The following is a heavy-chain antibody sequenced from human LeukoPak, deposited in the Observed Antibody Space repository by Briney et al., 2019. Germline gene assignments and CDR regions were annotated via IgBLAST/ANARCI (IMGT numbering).Heavy chain of an antibody. V-gene: IGHV4-61*08. CDR2: TYYSGST. CDR3: ARGGSGISNAFDI. D-gene: IGHD3-10*01. Sequence: SETLSLTCTVSGGSLSSGDYYWSWIRLPPGKGLEWIGYTYYSGSTNYNPSLKSRVTISVDTSKNQFSLKLRSVTAADTAVYYCARGGSGISNAFDIWGQGTMVTVSS. J-gene: IGHJ3*02. CDR1: GGSLSSGDYY.